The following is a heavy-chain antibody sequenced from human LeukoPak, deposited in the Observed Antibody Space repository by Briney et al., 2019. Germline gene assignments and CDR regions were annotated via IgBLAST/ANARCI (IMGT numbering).Heavy chain of an antibody. CDR1: GYTFISYG. CDR2: ISTYGGST. Sequence: EASVKVSCKASGYTFISYGVSWVRQAPGQGLEWMGWISTYGGSTNYAQNLQGRVTVTTDTSTSTVYMELRSLRSDDTAVYYCARPNTEATGYYFDYWGQGTLVTVSS. J-gene: IGHJ4*02. CDR3: ARPNTEATGYYFDY. D-gene: IGHD1-1*01. V-gene: IGHV1-18*01.